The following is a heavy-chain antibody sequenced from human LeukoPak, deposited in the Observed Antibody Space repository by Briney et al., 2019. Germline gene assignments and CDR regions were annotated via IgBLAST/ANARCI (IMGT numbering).Heavy chain of an antibody. J-gene: IGHJ3*02. D-gene: IGHD3-10*01. Sequence: PSETLSLTCTVSGGSISSYYWSWIRQPPGKGLEWIGYIYYSGSTNYNPSLKSRVTISVDTSKNQFSLKLSSVTAADTAVYYCVRQFGAFDIWGQGTMVTVSS. CDR2: IYYSGST. V-gene: IGHV4-59*01. CDR3: VRQFGAFDI. CDR1: GGSISSYY.